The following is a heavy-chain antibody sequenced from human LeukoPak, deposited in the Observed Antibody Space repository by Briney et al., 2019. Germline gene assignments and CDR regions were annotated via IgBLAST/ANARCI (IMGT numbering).Heavy chain of an antibody. D-gene: IGHD3-22*01. V-gene: IGHV3-64*01. CDR1: GFTFSGSA. J-gene: IGHJ6*03. CDR2: ISSNGGST. Sequence: GGSLRLSCAASGFTFSGSAMHWVRQAPGKGLEYVSAISSNGGSTYYANSVKGRFTISRDNSKNTLYLQMGSLRAEDMAVYYCAREGITMIANYYYYYMDVWGKGTTVTISS. CDR3: AREGITMIANYYYYYMDV.